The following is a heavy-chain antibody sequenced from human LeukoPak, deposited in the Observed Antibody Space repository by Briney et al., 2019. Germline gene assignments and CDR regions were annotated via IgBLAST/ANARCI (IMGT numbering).Heavy chain of an antibody. Sequence: GGSLRLSCAASGFTFSNYWMTWVRQAPGKGLEWLAHINQDGSEEHYMDSVKARFTISRDNAKNSLSLQMNSLRAEDAAVYYCVRDGGVSGYDLLDYWGQGTLVTVSS. CDR3: VRDGGVSGYDLLDY. V-gene: IGHV3-7*01. CDR1: GFTFSNYW. CDR2: INQDGSEE. D-gene: IGHD5-12*01. J-gene: IGHJ4*02.